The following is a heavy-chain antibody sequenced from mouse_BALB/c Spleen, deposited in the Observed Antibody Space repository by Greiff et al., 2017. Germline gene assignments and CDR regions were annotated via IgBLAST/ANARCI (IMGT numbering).Heavy chain of an antibody. CDR1: GYSITSGYY. CDR2: ISYDGSN. J-gene: IGHJ3*01. Sequence: EVKLQESGPGLVKPSQSLSLTCSVTGYSITSGYYWNWIRQFPGNKLEWMSYISYDGSNNYNPSLKNRISITRDTSKNQVFLKLNSVTTEDTATYYCARWLLGAYWGQGTLVTVSA. V-gene: IGHV3-6*02. D-gene: IGHD2-3*01. CDR3: ARWLLGAY.